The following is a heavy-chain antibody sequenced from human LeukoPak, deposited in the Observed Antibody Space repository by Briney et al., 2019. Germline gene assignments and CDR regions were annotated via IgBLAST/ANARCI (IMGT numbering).Heavy chain of an antibody. J-gene: IGHJ6*02. Sequence: ASVKVSCKASGNTFTSYDINWVRQATGQGLEWMGWMNPNSGNTGYAQKFQGRVTMTRNTSISTAYMELSSLRSEDTAVYYCARGRYYYGSGSYSRGGKYYYYGMDVWGQGTTVTVSS. CDR3: ARGRYYYGSGSYSRGGKYYYYGMDV. V-gene: IGHV1-8*01. D-gene: IGHD3-10*01. CDR2: MNPNSGNT. CDR1: GNTFTSYD.